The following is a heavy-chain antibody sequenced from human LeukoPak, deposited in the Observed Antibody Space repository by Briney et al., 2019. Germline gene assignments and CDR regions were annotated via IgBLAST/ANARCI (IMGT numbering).Heavy chain of an antibody. CDR1: GFTFSSYW. CDR2: IKQDGSEK. Sequence: GGSLRLSCAASGFTFSSYWMSWVRQAPGKGLEWVANIKQDGSEKYYADSVKGRFTISRDNSKNTLYLQMNGLRAEDTAVYYCAKSLGLVVITDAFDIWGQGTMVTVSS. D-gene: IGHD3-22*01. CDR3: AKSLGLVVITDAFDI. V-gene: IGHV3-7*01. J-gene: IGHJ3*02.